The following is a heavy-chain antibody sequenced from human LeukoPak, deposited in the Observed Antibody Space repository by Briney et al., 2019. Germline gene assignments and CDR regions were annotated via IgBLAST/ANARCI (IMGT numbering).Heavy chain of an antibody. V-gene: IGHV3-53*01. J-gene: IGHJ4*02. Sequence: GGSLRLSCAVSGFLVSNNYMSWVRQAPGKGLEWVSVMYNTGSTNYADSVKGRFTISRDNSENTLYLQMNSLRAEDTAVYYCAKSITMIVVVITNDYWGQGTLVTVSS. CDR1: GFLVSNNY. CDR3: AKSITMIVVVITNDY. CDR2: MYNTGST. D-gene: IGHD3-22*01.